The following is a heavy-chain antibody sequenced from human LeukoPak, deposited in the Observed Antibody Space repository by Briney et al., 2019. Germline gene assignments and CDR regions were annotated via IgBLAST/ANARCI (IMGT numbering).Heavy chain of an antibody. V-gene: IGHV1-18*01. Sequence: ASVKVSCKASGYTFTSYGISWVRQAPGQGLEWMGWISGYSGNTNYVQKFQGRVTMATDTSTSTVYTELRSLRSDDTAVYYCARGESYSSSWPPYYYYYYYMDVWGKGTTVTVSS. CDR3: ARGESYSSSWPPYYYYYYYMDV. D-gene: IGHD6-13*01. J-gene: IGHJ6*03. CDR1: GYTFTSYG. CDR2: ISGYSGNT.